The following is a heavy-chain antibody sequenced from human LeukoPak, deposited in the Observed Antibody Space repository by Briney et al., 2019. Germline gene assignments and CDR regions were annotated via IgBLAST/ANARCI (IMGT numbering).Heavy chain of an antibody. V-gene: IGHV3-30*18. J-gene: IGHJ3*01. CDR2: ISYDGSTK. CDR3: AKSDLPPASLGAFDV. D-gene: IGHD2-2*01. Sequence: RPLRLSCVVSGFPFSSYGMHWVRQAPGKVVEWVEGISYDGSTKYYADFVKGRITISRDNSNNTQYLHMNILRTEDTALFYCAKSDLPPASLGAFDVWGEGTIVT. CDR1: GFPFSSYG.